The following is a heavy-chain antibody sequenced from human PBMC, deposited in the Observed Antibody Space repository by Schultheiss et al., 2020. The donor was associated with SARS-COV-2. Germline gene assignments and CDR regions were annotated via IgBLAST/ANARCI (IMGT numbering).Heavy chain of an antibody. CDR3: ARDVNVRRCSGGSCYLYGMDV. J-gene: IGHJ6*02. D-gene: IGHD2-15*01. V-gene: IGHV4-31*03. Sequence: SETLSLTCTVSGGSISSGGYYWSWIRLHPGKGLEWIGYIYYSGSTYYNPSLKSRVTISVDTSKNQFSLKLSSVTAADTAVYYCARDVNVRRCSGGSCYLYGMDVWGQGTTVTVSS. CDR2: IYYSGST. CDR1: GGSISSGGYY.